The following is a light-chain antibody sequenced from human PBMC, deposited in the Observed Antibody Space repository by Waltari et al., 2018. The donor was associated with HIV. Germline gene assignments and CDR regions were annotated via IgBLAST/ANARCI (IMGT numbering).Light chain of an antibody. CDR1: SSDVGGYNY. V-gene: IGLV2-8*01. Sequence: QSALTQPRSASGSPGQSVTISCTGTSSDVGGYNYVSWYEQHPGKAPKLMIYEVSKRPPGVPDRFSGSKSGNTASLTVSGLQAEDEADYYCSSYAGSNNLVFGGGTKLTVL. CDR2: EVS. CDR3: SSYAGSNNLV. J-gene: IGLJ3*02.